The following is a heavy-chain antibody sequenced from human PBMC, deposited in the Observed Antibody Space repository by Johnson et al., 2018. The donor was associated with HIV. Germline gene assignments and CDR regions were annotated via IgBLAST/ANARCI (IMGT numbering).Heavy chain of an antibody. D-gene: IGHD7-27*01. CDR3: AKDRTNWGYDAFDI. Sequence: QVQLVESGGGVVQPGRSLRLSCVASGFTFSNYGMHWVRQAPGKGLEWVAVVWYDGSNKYYADSVKGRFTIFRDNSENTLYLQMNRLISEDTAVYFCAKDRTNWGYDAFDIWGQGTMVTVSS. CDR1: GFTFSNYG. CDR2: VWYDGSNK. J-gene: IGHJ3*02. V-gene: IGHV3-33*06.